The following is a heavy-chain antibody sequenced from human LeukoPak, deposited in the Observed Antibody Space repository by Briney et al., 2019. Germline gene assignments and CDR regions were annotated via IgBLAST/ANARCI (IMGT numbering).Heavy chain of an antibody. D-gene: IGHD5-18*01. CDR3: ARLQRNTAIRIGWFDP. J-gene: IGHJ5*02. CDR1: GYSFTSYW. CDR2: IYPGDSDT. Sequence: GESLKISCKGSGYSFTSYWIAWVRQMPGKGLEWMGIIYPGDSDTRYSPSFQGQVTISADKSISTAYLQWSSLKASDTAMYHCARLQRNTAIRIGWFDPWGQGTLVTVSS. V-gene: IGHV5-51*01.